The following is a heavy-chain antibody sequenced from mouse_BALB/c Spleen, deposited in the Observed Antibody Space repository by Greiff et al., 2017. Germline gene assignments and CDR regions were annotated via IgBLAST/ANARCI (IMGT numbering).Heavy chain of an antibody. J-gene: IGHJ4*01. CDR1: GYTFTSYV. D-gene: IGHD2-1*01. CDR2: INPYNDGT. V-gene: IGHV1-14*01. CDR3: ARDYGNYLRAMAY. Sequence: EVQLQQSGPELVKPGASVKMSCKASGYTFTSYVMHWVKQKPGQGLEWIGYINPYNDGTKYNEKFKGKATLTSDKSSSTAYMELSSLTSEDSAVYYCARDYGNYLRAMAYWGQGTSVTVSS.